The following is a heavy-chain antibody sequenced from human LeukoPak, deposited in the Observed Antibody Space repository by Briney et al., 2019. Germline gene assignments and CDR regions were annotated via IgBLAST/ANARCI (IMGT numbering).Heavy chain of an antibody. CDR2: INPNSGGT. V-gene: IGHV1-2*02. D-gene: IGHD6-6*01. Sequence: GASVKDSCKASGYTFTGYYMHWVRQAPGQGLEWMGWINPNSGGTNYAQKFQGRVTMTRDTSISTAYMELSRLRSDDTAVYYCARELKRIAARPGWFDPWGQGTLVTVSS. CDR3: ARELKRIAARPGWFDP. CDR1: GYTFTGYY. J-gene: IGHJ5*02.